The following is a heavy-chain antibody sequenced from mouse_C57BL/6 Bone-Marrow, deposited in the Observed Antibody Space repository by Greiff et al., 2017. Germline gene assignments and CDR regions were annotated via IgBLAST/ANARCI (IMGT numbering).Heavy chain of an antibody. J-gene: IGHJ1*03. CDR3: ARTDWYFDV. CDR1: GYTFTDYY. Sequence: QVQLKQSGAELVRPGASVKLSCKASGYTFTDYYINWVKQRPGQGLEWIARIYPGSGNTYYNEKFKGKATLTAEKSSSTAYMQLSSLTSEDSAVYFCARTDWYFDVWGTGTTVTVSS. CDR2: IYPGSGNT. V-gene: IGHV1-76*01.